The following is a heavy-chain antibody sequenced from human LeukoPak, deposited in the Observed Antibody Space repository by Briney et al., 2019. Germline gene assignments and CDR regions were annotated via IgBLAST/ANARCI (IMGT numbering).Heavy chain of an antibody. CDR3: ARDWGGYLRNFDY. CDR1: GFTFSSYA. Sequence: GGSLRLSCAASGFTFSSYAMHWVRQAPGKGLEWVAVISYDGSNKYYADSVKGRFTTSRDNSKNTLYLQMNSLRAEDTAVYYCARDWGGYLRNFDYWGQGTLVTVSS. CDR2: ISYDGSNK. V-gene: IGHV3-30*04. D-gene: IGHD5-12*01. J-gene: IGHJ4*02.